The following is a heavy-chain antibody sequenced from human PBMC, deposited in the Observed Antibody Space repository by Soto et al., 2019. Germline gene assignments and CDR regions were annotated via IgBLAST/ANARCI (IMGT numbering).Heavy chain of an antibody. CDR1: GGSISGDYY. Sequence: SETLSLTCTVSGGSISGDYYWNWIRQAPGKGLEWIGYVYHTGSTYHNPSLKSRGSISVDTSNNQFSLKLSSVTAADTAVYFCARENYHITGTRIDSWGQGIPVTVSS. J-gene: IGHJ1*01. V-gene: IGHV4-30-4*01. D-gene: IGHD3-22*01. CDR2: VYHTGST. CDR3: ARENYHITGTRIDS.